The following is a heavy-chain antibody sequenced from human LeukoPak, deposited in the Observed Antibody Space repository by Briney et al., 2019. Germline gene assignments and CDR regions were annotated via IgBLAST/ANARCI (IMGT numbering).Heavy chain of an antibody. CDR1: GGSISRGSYY. Sequence: SETLSLTCTVSGGSISRGSYYWSWIRQPAGKGLEWIGRIYTSGSTNYNPSLKSRVTISVDTSKNQFSLKLSSVTAADTAVYYCARGYRFTYNWFDPWGQGTLVTVSS. CDR2: IYTSGST. D-gene: IGHD5-18*01. CDR3: ARGYRFTYNWFDP. J-gene: IGHJ5*02. V-gene: IGHV4-61*02.